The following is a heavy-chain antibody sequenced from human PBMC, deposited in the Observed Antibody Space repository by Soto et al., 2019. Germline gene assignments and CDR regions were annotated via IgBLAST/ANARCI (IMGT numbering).Heavy chain of an antibody. CDR3: ARDLQGYCSGGSCYFNWFDP. D-gene: IGHD2-15*01. V-gene: IGHV1-2*02. CDR1: GYTFTGYY. J-gene: IGHJ5*02. CDR2: INPNSGGT. Sequence: ASVKVSCKASGYTFTGYYMHWVQQAPGQGLEWMGWINPNSGGTNYAQKFQGRVTMTRDTSISTAYMELSRLRSDDTAVYYCARDLQGYCSGGSCYFNWFDPWGQGTLVTVSS.